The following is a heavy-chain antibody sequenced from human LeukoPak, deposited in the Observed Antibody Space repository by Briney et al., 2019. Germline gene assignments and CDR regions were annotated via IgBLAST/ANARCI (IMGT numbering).Heavy chain of an antibody. D-gene: IGHD1-7*01. V-gene: IGHV4-28*01. J-gene: IGHJ4*02. CDR2: IYYSGST. Sequence: SETLSLTCAVSGYSISISNWWGWIRQPPGKGLEWIGYIYYSGSTYYNPSLKSRVTMSVDTSKNQFFLKLSSVTAVDTAVYYCARTSITGTTDFDYWGQGTLVTVSS. CDR3: ARTSITGTTDFDY. CDR1: GYSISISNW.